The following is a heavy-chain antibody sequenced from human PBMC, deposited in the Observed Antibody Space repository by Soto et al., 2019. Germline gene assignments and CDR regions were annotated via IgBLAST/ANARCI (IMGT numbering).Heavy chain of an antibody. Sequence: SETLDLTCTVSGASIIYGGVSCTCIRQSPGKGLEWIGYISHLENTYFHPSFKSRLTMSIDRSRNQFSLNLSSVTAADRAVYYCVRGGGYDPFDYWGQGVLVTVSS. D-gene: IGHD5-12*01. V-gene: IGHV4-30-2*06. CDR3: VRGGGYDPFDY. CDR2: ISHLENT. CDR1: GASIIYGGVS. J-gene: IGHJ4*02.